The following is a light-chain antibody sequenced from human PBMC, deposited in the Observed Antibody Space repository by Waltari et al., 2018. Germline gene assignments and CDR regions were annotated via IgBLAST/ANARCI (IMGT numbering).Light chain of an antibody. J-gene: IGLJ2*01. V-gene: IGLV1-40*01. CDR1: TSNIGAGHD. CDR2: GNN. CDR3: QSFDNMLSGGVV. Sequence: QSVLTQPPSVSGTPGQRGTIPCSGSTSNIGAGHDVHWYQHLPGPAPKLLIYGNNNRPSGVPDRFSGSKSGTSASLAITGLQADDEADYFCQSFDNMLSGGVVFGGGTKLAVL.